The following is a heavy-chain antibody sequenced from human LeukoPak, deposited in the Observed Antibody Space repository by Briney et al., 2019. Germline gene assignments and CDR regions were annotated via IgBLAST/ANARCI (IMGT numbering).Heavy chain of an antibody. CDR2: IYQSENT. CDR3: ARQSYYDSSGYGFHDDAFDI. V-gene: IGHV4-59*08. Sequence: SETLSLTCTVSGGSISSYYWSWIRQPPGKGLEWVGYIYQSENTYYNPSLNSRVTISVDRSKNQFSLELSSVTAADTAVYYCARQSYYDSSGYGFHDDAFDIWGQGTMVTVSS. CDR1: GGSISSYY. J-gene: IGHJ3*02. D-gene: IGHD3-22*01.